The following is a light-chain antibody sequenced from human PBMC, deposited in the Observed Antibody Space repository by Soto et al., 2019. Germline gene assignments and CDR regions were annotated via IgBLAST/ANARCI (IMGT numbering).Light chain of an antibody. CDR2: DVS. CDR3: SSYTSSSAVV. Sequence: QSALTQPASVSGSPGQSITISCTGTSSDVGGYNYVSWYQQYPGKAPKLVIYDVSNRPSGVSNRFSGSKSGNTASLTISGLQAEDEDDYYCSSYTSSSAVVFGGGTKVTVL. V-gene: IGLV2-14*01. CDR1: SSDVGGYNY. J-gene: IGLJ3*02.